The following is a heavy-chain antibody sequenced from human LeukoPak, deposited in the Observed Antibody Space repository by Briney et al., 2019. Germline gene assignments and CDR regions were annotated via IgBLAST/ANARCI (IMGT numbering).Heavy chain of an antibody. V-gene: IGHV3-23*01. CDR3: AKDHESDGYPCLDH. CDR2: ISASGP. D-gene: IGHD3-22*01. Sequence: GGSLRLSCAASGFTFSYYWMSWVRQAPGKGLEWVSTISASGPYYADAVRGRFTISRDNSRNTLSLQMDSLRAEDTAVYYCAKDHESDGYPCLDHWGLGTLVTVSS. CDR1: GFTFSYYW. J-gene: IGHJ4*02.